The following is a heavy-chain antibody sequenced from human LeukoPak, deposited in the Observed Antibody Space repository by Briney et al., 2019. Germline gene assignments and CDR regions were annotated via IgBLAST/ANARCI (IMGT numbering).Heavy chain of an antibody. D-gene: IGHD3-3*01. V-gene: IGHV3-48*01. CDR2: ISSSSSTI. Sequence: GGSLRLSCAASGFTFNSYSMNWVRQAPGKGLEWVSYISSSSSTIYYADSVKGRFTISRDNAKNSLYLQMNSLRAEDTAVYYCARDSDRDDFGFVYWGQGTLVTVSS. CDR3: ARDSDRDDFGFVY. CDR1: GFTFNSYS. J-gene: IGHJ4*02.